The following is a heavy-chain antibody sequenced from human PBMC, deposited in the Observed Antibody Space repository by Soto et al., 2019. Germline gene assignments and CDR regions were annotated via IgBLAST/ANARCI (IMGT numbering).Heavy chain of an antibody. CDR3: AREDYDFWSGYYTAAGYGMDV. V-gene: IGHV3-30-3*01. CDR2: ISYDGSNK. Sequence: QVQLVESGGGVVQPGRSLRLSCAASGFTFSSYAMHWVRQAPGKGLEWVAVISYDGSNKYYADSVKGRFTISRDNSKNTLYLHMNSLRAEDTAVYYCAREDYDFWSGYYTAAGYGMDVW. D-gene: IGHD3-3*01. CDR1: GFTFSSYA. J-gene: IGHJ6*01.